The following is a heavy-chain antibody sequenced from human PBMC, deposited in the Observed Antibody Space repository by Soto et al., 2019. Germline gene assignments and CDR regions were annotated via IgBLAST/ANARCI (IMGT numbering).Heavy chain of an antibody. J-gene: IGHJ4*02. CDR3: ARERSLLFDY. V-gene: IGHV1-8*01. CDR2: MNPNSGNT. Sequence: ASVHVSRKASGYTLTSYDINWVRQATGQGLEWMGCMNPNSGNTGYAQKFHGRVTMTRNTSISTAYMELSSLRSEDTAVYYCARERSLLFDYWGQGTLVTVSS. CDR1: GYTLTSYD.